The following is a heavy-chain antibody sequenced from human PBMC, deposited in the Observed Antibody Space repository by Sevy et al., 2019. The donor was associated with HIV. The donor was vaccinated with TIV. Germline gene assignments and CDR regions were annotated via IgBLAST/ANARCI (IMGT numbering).Heavy chain of an antibody. D-gene: IGHD3-16*01. CDR1: GFSFSTYW. CDR2: MNQDGTER. Sequence: QLGASLRLSCAASGFSFSTYWMTWVHQAPGKGLEWVATMNQDGTERDYVDSVKGRFTISRDNTKTSLFLQMNSLSAEDTGVHYCVREGLGGFSYSLDCWGQGTLVTVSS. V-gene: IGHV3-7*01. CDR3: VREGLGGFSYSLDC. J-gene: IGHJ4*02.